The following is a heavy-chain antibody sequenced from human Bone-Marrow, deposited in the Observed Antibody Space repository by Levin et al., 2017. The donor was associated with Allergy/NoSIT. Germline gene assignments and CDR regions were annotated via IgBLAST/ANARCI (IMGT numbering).Heavy chain of an antibody. V-gene: IGHV3-66*01. J-gene: IGHJ4*02. CDR2: IYSGGTT. Sequence: GESLKISCAVSGFTVSVNYMSWVRQAPGKGLEWVSLIYSGGTTNYADSVKGRFTISRDNSKNTLHLQMNSLRAEDTAVYYCAARNIAAPKWGQGTLVTVSS. D-gene: IGHD6-6*01. CDR1: GFTVSVNY. CDR3: AARNIAAPK.